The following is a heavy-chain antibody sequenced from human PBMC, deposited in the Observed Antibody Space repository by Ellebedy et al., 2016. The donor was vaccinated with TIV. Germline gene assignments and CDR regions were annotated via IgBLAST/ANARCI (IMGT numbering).Heavy chain of an antibody. D-gene: IGHD3-10*01. Sequence: MPSETLSLTCAVYGGSFSGYYWSWIRQPPGKGLAWIGELNHSGSTNYNPSLKSRVIISVDTSKNQISLKLSSVTAADTAVYYCARLLITMVYGMDVWGQGTTVTVSS. CDR3: ARLLITMVYGMDV. CDR2: LNHSGST. J-gene: IGHJ6*02. CDR1: GGSFSGYY. V-gene: IGHV4-34*01.